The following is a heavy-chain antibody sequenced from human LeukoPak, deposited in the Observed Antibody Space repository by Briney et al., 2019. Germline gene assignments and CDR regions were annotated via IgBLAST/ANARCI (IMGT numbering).Heavy chain of an antibody. CDR1: GFTFSSYA. V-gene: IGHV3-23*01. D-gene: IGHD2-21*02. Sequence: GGSLRLSCAASGFTFSSYAMSWVRQAPGKGLEWVSAISGSGGSTYYADSVKGRFTISRDNSKNTLYLQMNSLRAEDTAVYYCARAPAGVGDSHSDYWGQGTLVTVSS. J-gene: IGHJ4*02. CDR3: ARAPAGVGDSHSDY. CDR2: ISGSGGST.